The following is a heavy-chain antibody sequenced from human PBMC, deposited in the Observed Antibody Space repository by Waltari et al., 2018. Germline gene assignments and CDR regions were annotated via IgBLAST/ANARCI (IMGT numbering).Heavy chain of an antibody. CDR1: GGTFSSYA. V-gene: IGHV1-69*01. Sequence: QVQLVQSGAEVKKPGSSVKVSCKASGGTFSSYAISWVRQAPGQGLEWMGGIIPILWTATYAQKFHGRVTMTADEATSTAYRELGSLRSEDTAVYDCARDRDIVVVPAAILDDWGQGTLVTVSS. CDR2: IIPILWTA. J-gene: IGHJ4*02. CDR3: ARDRDIVVVPAAILDD. D-gene: IGHD2-2*02.